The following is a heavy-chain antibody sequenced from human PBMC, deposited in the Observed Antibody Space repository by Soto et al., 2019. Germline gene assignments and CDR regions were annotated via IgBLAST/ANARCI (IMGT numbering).Heavy chain of an antibody. CDR3: ARDNDRPQLGGNYYYILDV. J-gene: IGHJ6*02. Sequence: QVHLEQSGAKVKKPGSSVKVSCKASGGTFRTAAISWVRQAPGQGLEWLGGIMPVFRTPDYAQKFQGRVTITADESTSTAYMELSGLRSDDTAVYYCARDNDRPQLGGNYYYILDVWGQGTTITVSS. CDR2: IMPVFRTP. V-gene: IGHV1-69*12. CDR1: GGTFRTAA. D-gene: IGHD2-8*01.